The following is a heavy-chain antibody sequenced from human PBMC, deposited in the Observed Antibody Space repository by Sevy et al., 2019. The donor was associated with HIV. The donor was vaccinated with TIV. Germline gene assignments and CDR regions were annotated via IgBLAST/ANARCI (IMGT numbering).Heavy chain of an antibody. CDR1: GFTFSKYW. J-gene: IGHJ4*02. V-gene: IGHV3-7*01. CDR3: ARDDGNYYFHY. Sequence: GVSLRLSCAASGFTFSKYWMGWVRQAPGKGLEWVANIKQDACQKYYVDSVKGRFTISRDNAKNSLYLKMNSLRAEDTAVYFCARDDGNYYFHYWGQGTLVTVSS. D-gene: IGHD1-7*01. CDR2: IKQDACQK.